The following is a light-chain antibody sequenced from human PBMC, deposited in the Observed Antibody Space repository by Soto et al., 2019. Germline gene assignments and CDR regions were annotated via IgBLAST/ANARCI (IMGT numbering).Light chain of an antibody. V-gene: IGKV3-11*01. CDR3: QVRDVWPS. Sequence: IVLTQSPATLSLSPGERAALSCRASQSVSTSLAWYRHKPGQAPRLFIYDASKRAPGIPARFSGSGSGADFTLTISGLEPEDFAVYYCQVRDVWPSFGQGTKVDIK. J-gene: IGKJ1*01. CDR1: QSVSTS. CDR2: DAS.